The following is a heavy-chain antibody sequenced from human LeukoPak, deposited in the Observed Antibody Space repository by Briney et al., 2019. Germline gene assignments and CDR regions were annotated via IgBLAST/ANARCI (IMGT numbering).Heavy chain of an antibody. CDR3: ARGPYSRKFDP. D-gene: IGHD6-13*01. CDR2: IYYSGST. Sequence: SETLSLTCTVSGGSISSYYWSWIRQPPGKGLEWIGYIYYSGSTNYNPSLKSRVTISVDTSKNQFSLKLSSATAADTAVYYCARGPYSRKFDPWGQGTLVTVSS. J-gene: IGHJ5*02. CDR1: GGSISSYY. V-gene: IGHV4-59*01.